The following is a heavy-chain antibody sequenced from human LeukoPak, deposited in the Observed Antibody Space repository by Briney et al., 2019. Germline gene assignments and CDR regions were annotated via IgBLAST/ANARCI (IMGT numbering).Heavy chain of an antibody. V-gene: IGHV2-5*02. CDR3: AHSTTYGSGSYGYGY. CDR1: GFSLSTTGVG. CDR2: IYWDDGK. J-gene: IGHJ4*02. D-gene: IGHD3-10*01. Sequence: EPGPALVKPTQTLTLTCTFSGFSLSTTGVGVGWIRQPPGKALEWLALIYWDDGKRYSPSLKSRLTITKDTSKNQVVLTMTTMDPVDTATYYCAHSTTYGSGSYGYGYWGQGTLVTVSS.